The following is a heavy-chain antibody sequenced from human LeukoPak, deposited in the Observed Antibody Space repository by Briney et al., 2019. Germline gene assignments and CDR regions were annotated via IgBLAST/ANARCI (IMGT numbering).Heavy chain of an antibody. CDR3: ARDQYIFADSSSCFGY. V-gene: IGHV4-38-2*02. Sequence: SETLSLTCTVSGYSISSGYYWGWIRQPPGKGLEWIGSIYYSGSTYYNPSLKSRVTISVDTSTNQFSLKLSSVTAADTAVYYCARDQYIFADSSSCFGYWGQGTLVTVSS. CDR2: IYYSGST. CDR1: GYSISSGYY. J-gene: IGHJ4*02. D-gene: IGHD6-13*01.